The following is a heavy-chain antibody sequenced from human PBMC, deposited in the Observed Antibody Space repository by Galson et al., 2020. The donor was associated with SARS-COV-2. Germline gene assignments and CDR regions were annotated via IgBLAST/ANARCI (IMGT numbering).Heavy chain of an antibody. CDR2: ISSSSSYI. Sequence: KSGGSLRLSCAASGFTFSSYSMNWVRQAPGKGLEWVSSISSSSSYIYYADSVKGRFTISRDNAKNSLYLQMNSLRAEDTAVYYCARRYCSSTSCPRYYYMDVWGKGTTVTVSS. CDR3: ARRYCSSTSCPRYYYMDV. J-gene: IGHJ6*03. D-gene: IGHD2-2*01. V-gene: IGHV3-21*01. CDR1: GFTFSSYS.